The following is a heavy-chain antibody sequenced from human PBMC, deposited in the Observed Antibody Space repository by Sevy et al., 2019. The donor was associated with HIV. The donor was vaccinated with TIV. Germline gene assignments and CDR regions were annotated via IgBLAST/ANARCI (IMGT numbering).Heavy chain of an antibody. CDR2: ISYDGSSK. CDR3: ARDSDNSHYFVVGAY. J-gene: IGHJ4*02. V-gene: IGHV3-30-3*01. D-gene: IGHD4-4*01. Sequence: GGFLRLSCAASGFTFSTYPMHCVRQAPGKGLEWVAVISYDGSSKQYAESVRGRFTISRDDSKNTLYLQMNSMRPDDSAIYYCARDSDNSHYFVVGAYWGQGTEVTVSS. CDR1: GFTFSTYP.